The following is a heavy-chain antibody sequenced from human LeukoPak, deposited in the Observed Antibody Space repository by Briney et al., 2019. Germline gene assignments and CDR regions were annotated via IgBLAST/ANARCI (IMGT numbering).Heavy chain of an antibody. CDR3: AKDWDYNFWSNYDH. CDR1: GFTFSSFW. Sequence: PGDSLRLSCAASGFTFSSFWMTWVRQAPGKGLEWVAYIRYDGSDKHYGDSVKGRFTISRDDSKNTLYLQMSSLRAEDTAVYYCAKDWDYNFWSNYDHWGQGILVTVSS. CDR2: IRYDGSDK. D-gene: IGHD3-3*01. J-gene: IGHJ4*02. V-gene: IGHV3-30*02.